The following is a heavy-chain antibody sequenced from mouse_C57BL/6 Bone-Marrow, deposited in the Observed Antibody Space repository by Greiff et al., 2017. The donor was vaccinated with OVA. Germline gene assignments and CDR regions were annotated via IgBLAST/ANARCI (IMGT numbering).Heavy chain of an antibody. D-gene: IGHD1-1*01. CDR2: IRNKANGYTT. J-gene: IGHJ4*01. V-gene: IGHV7-3*01. Sequence: DVKLVESGGGLVQPGGSLSLSCAASGFTFTDYYMSWVRQPPGKALEWLGFIRNKANGYTTEYSASVKGRFTISRDNSQSILYLQMNALRAEDSATYYCARSYYYGSSYDAMDYWGQGTSVTVSS. CDR3: ARSYYYGSSYDAMDY. CDR1: GFTFTDYY.